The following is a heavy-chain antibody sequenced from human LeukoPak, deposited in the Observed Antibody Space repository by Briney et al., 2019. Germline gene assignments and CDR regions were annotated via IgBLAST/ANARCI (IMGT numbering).Heavy chain of an antibody. CDR2: ISSSSSYI. J-gene: IGHJ4*02. D-gene: IGHD3-22*01. CDR3: ASSYDSSGYYYEFDY. Sequence: GGSLRLSCAASGFTFSSYSMNWVRQAPGKGLEWVSSISSSSSYIYYADSVKGRFTISRDNAKNSLYLQMNSLRAEDTAVYYCASSYDSSGYYYEFDYWGQGTLVTVSS. V-gene: IGHV3-21*01. CDR1: GFTFSSYS.